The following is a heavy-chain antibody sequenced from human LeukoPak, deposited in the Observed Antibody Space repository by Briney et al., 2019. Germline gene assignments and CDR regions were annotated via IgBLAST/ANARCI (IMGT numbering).Heavy chain of an antibody. J-gene: IGHJ2*01. D-gene: IGHD4-23*01. CDR3: ARATGNSDHSPQEPIDLYFDL. CDR1: GRTFISYA. CDR2: IIPIFGAA. Sequence: SVKVSCKASGRTFISYAISWVRQAPRQGLEWMGGIIPIFGAANYAQKFQGRHTITADESTSTAYMELRSLRSEDTAVYYCARATGNSDHSPQEPIDLYFDLWGRGTLVTVSS. V-gene: IGHV1-69*01.